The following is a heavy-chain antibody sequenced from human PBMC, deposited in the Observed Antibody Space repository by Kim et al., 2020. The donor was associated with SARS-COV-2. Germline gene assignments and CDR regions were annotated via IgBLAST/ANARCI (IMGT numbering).Heavy chain of an antibody. CDR1: GFTFSSYG. V-gene: IGHV3-30*18. D-gene: IGHD3-22*01. CDR2: ISYDGSNK. J-gene: IGHJ4*02. CDR3: AKEYYYDSSGYPLYYFDY. Sequence: GGSLRLSCAASGFTFSSYGMHWVRQAPGKGLEWVAVISYDGSNKYYADSVKGRFTISRDNSKNTLYLQMNSLRAEDTAVYYCAKEYYYDSSGYPLYYFDYWGQGTLVTVSS.